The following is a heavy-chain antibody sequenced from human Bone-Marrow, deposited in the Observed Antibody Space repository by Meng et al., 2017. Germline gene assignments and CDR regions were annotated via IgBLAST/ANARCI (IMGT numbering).Heavy chain of an antibody. D-gene: IGHD3-22*01. J-gene: IGHJ3*02. CDR3: AREDYYDSSGYLGAFDI. V-gene: IGHV3-21*01. CDR2: ISSSSSDI. Sequence: GESLKISCAASGFTFSSYWMHWVRQAPGKGLEWVSSISSSSSDIYYADSVKGRFTISRDNAKNSLYLQMNSLRAEDTAVYYCAREDYYDSSGYLGAFDIWGQGTMVTVSS. CDR1: GFTFSSYW.